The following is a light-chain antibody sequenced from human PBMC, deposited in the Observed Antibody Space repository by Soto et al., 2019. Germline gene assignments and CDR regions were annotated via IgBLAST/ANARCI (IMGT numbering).Light chain of an antibody. V-gene: IGKV3-15*01. CDR1: QSVSSN. CDR3: QQYNNWPRT. Sequence: EIVMTQSPATLSVSPGGRATLSCRASQSVSSNLAWYQQKPGQAPRLLIYGAYTRATGIPARFSGSGSGTEFTLTISSLQSEDFAVYYCQQYNNWPRTFGQGTKVEIK. CDR2: GAY. J-gene: IGKJ1*01.